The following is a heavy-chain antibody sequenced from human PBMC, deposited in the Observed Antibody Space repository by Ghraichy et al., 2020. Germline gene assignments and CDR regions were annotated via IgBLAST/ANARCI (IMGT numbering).Heavy chain of an antibody. V-gene: IGHV3-48*02. CDR2: IGGSGEST. J-gene: IGHJ5*02. CDR3: ARDSSTPKDQSGSYYNWFDP. Sequence: GGSLRLSCAASGFTFSRYGMNWVRQAPGKGLEWVSYIGGSGESTYYVEYVKGRFTVSRDNAKNSLYLQMTSLRDEDTAVYYCARDSSTPKDQSGSYYNWFDPWGQGTLVTVSS. D-gene: IGHD1-26*01. CDR1: GFTFSRYG.